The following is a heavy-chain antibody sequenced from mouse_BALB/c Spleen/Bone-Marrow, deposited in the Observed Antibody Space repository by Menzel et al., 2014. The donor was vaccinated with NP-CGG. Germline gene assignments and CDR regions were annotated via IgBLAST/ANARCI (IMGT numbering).Heavy chain of an antibody. CDR3: ARGYDYSSWFAY. CDR1: GFTFSNYG. Sequence: EVKLVESGGGLVQPGGSLKLSCAASGFTFSNYGMSWVRQTPDKRLEMIATVNVNGDRTYHPDNVKGRFTISRDNAKNTLSLQMSSLKSEDTAMYYCARGYDYSSWFAYWGQGTLVTVSA. D-gene: IGHD2-4*01. V-gene: IGHV5-6-3*01. CDR2: VNVNGDRT. J-gene: IGHJ3*01.